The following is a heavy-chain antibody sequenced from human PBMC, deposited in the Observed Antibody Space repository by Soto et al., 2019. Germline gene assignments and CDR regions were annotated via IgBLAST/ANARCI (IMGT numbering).Heavy chain of an antibody. Sequence: PGGSLRLSCAASGSTFSSYWMRWVRQAPGKGLEWVANITQDGSEKYYVDSVKGRFTISRDNAKNSLYLQMNSLRAEDTAVYYCTRERYGAGSYAYYYYYYGMDVWGQGTTVTVSS. J-gene: IGHJ6*02. CDR2: ITQDGSEK. V-gene: IGHV3-7*03. CDR1: GSTFSSYW. D-gene: IGHD3-10*01. CDR3: TRERYGAGSYAYYYYYYGMDV.